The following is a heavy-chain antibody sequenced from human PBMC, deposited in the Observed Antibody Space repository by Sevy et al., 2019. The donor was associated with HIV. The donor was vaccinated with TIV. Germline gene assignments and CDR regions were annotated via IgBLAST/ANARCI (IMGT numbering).Heavy chain of an antibody. Sequence: GGSLRLSCAASGFTFSSYSMNWVRQAPGKGLEWVSSISSSSSYIYYADSVKGRFTISRDNAKNSLYLQMNSLRAEDTAVYYCARDRTVEVAGTSDYYYYYMDVWGKGTTVTVSS. V-gene: IGHV3-21*01. J-gene: IGHJ6*03. CDR1: GFTFSSYS. CDR2: ISSSSSYI. CDR3: ARDRTVEVAGTSDYYYYYMDV. D-gene: IGHD6-19*01.